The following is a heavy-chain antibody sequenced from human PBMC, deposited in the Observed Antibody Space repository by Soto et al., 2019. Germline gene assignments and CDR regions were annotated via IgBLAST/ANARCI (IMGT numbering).Heavy chain of an antibody. CDR1: GFTFSSYW. V-gene: IGHV3-7*03. Sequence: EVQLVESGGGLVQPGGSLRLSCAASGFTFSSYWMSWGRQAPGKGLEWVANIKQDGSEKYYVDSVKGRFTISRDNAKNSLYLQMNSLRAEDTAVYYCARVWGEYYYYYGMDVWGQGTTVTVSS. D-gene: IGHD3-10*01. CDR2: IKQDGSEK. CDR3: ARVWGEYYYYYGMDV. J-gene: IGHJ6*02.